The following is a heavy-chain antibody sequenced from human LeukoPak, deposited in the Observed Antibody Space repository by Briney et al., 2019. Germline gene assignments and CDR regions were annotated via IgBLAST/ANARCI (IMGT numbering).Heavy chain of an antibody. J-gene: IGHJ3*02. CDR2: ISYDGSNK. CDR1: GFTFNSYA. D-gene: IGHD2-2*01. CDR3: ARAGDLVVVPAAPTFDAFDI. Sequence: GGSLRLSCAASGFTFNSYAMHWVRQAPGKGLEWVAVISYDGSNKYYADSVKGRFTISRDNSKNTLYLQMNSLRAEDTAVYYCARAGDLVVVPAAPTFDAFDIWGQGTMVTVSS. V-gene: IGHV3-30-3*01.